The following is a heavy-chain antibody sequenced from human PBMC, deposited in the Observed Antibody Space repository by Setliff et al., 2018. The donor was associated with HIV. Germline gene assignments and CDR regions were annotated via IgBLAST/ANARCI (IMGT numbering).Heavy chain of an antibody. CDR1: VLTFNNYG. V-gene: IGHV3-30*02. J-gene: IGHJ6*02. D-gene: IGHD2-15*01. CDR2: IRYDGSQK. Sequence: GGSLRLSCAASVLTFNNYGMNWVRLAPGKGLEWVAFIRYDGSQKYYVDSVKGRFTISRDNSKNTLYLQMNSLRVEDTAVYYCAKDVCSGAYCYAYYYYGMDVWGQGTMVTVSS. CDR3: AKDVCSGAYCYAYYYYGMDV.